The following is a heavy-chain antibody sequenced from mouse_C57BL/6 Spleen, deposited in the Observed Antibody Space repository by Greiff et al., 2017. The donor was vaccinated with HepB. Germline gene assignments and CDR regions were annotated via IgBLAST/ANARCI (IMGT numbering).Heavy chain of an antibody. CDR3: SRDDGRSYPD. J-gene: IGHJ3*01. V-gene: IGHV5-6*01. Sequence: EVQLVESGGDLVKPGGSLKLSCAASGFTFSSYGMSWVRQTPDKRLEWVATISSGGSYTYYPDSVKGRFTISRDNAKNTLYLQMSSLKSEDTAMYYYSRDDGRSYPDWGQGTLVTVSA. D-gene: IGHD1-1*01. CDR2: ISSGGSYT. CDR1: GFTFSSYG.